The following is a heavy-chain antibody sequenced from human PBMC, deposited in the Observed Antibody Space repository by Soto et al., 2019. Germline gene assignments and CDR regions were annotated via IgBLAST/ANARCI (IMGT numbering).Heavy chain of an antibody. CDR1: VGSISSSSYY. J-gene: IGHJ6*02. CDR2: MYYSGST. D-gene: IGHD6-19*01. Sequence: QLKLQESGPGLVKPSETLSLTCTVVVGSISSSSYYWGWIRQHPGKGREWIVSMYYSGSTYYNPSLKSRVTISVDTSKNQFSLKLCSVTAADTAVYYCATVAGNYYYGMDVWGQGTTVTVSS. V-gene: IGHV4-39*01. CDR3: ATVAGNYYYGMDV.